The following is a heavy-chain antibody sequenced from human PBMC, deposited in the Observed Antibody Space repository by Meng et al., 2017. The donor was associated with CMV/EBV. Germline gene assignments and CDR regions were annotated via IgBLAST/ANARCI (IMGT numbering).Heavy chain of an antibody. Sequence: SEILSPTFAVLGGSFSGYYWSWIRQPPGKGLEWIGAINHNGSTNYNPSLKSRVTISVDTSKNQFSLKLSSVTDADTAVYYCARVVPAAIGGRGGPFDYWGQGTLVTVSS. CDR1: GGSFSGYY. V-gene: IGHV4-34*01. J-gene: IGHJ4*02. CDR2: INHNGST. D-gene: IGHD2-2*02. CDR3: ARVVPAAIGGRGGPFDY.